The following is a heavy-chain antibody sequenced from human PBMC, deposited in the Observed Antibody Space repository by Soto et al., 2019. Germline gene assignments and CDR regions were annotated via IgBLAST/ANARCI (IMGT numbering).Heavy chain of an antibody. V-gene: IGHV4-31*03. CDR2: ISHSGST. D-gene: IGHD5-18*01. CDR1: GGSISSAAYY. CDR3: AREYTYGSNFFDC. J-gene: IGHJ4*02. Sequence: QVQLQESGPGLVKPSQTLSLTCTVSGGSISSAAYYWSWIPQHPGKGLEWIGYISHSGSTYYTPSLNSRVIISADTSKNQFSLNLTSVTAADTAVYYCAREYTYGSNFFDCWGQGALVTVSS.